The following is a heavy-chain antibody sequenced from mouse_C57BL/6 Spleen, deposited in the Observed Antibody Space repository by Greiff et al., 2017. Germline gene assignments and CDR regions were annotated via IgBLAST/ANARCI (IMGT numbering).Heavy chain of an antibody. CDR3: ARKDSSGYYAMDY. CDR2: IWSGGST. J-gene: IGHJ4*01. Sequence: QVQLQQSGPGLVQPSQSLSITCTVSGFSLTSYGVHWVRQSPGKGLEWLGVIWSGGSTDYNAAFISRLSISKDNSKSQVFFKMNSLQADDTAIYYCARKDSSGYYAMDYWGQGTSVTVSS. V-gene: IGHV2-2*01. D-gene: IGHD3-2*02. CDR1: GFSLTSYG.